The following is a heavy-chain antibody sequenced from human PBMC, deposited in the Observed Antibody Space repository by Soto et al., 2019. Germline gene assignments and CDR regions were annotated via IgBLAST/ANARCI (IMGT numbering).Heavy chain of an antibody. V-gene: IGHV1-8*01. J-gene: IGHJ6*02. D-gene: IGHD6-13*01. Sequence: QGQLVQSGAEVKKPGASVKVSCKASGYTFTSYDINWVRQATGQGLEWMGWMNPNSGNTGYAQKLQGRVTMSRNTSISTAYMELSSLRSEDTAVYYCASWVAAAGMEGMDVWGQGTTFTVSS. CDR3: ASWVAAAGMEGMDV. CDR1: GYTFTSYD. CDR2: MNPNSGNT.